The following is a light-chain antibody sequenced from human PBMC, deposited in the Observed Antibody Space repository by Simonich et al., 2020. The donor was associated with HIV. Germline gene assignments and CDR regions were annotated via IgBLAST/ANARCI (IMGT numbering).Light chain of an antibody. J-gene: IGLJ3*02. Sequence: QSALTQPASLSGSPGQSITISCTGTSSDVGGYNYVSWYQQHPGTAPKLMIYDVSKRPSGVSNRFSGSKSGNTASLTISGLQAEDEAHYYCSSYTSSSTWVFGGGTKLTVL. V-gene: IGLV2-14*03. CDR3: SSYTSSSTWV. CDR1: SSDVGGYNY. CDR2: DVS.